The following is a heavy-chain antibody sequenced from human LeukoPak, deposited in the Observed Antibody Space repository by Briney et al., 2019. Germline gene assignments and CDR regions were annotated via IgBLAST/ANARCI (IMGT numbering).Heavy chain of an antibody. CDR3: ARRRGNTSGFQGYYFDC. CDR2: IYYSGST. Sequence: SETLSLTCTVSGGSISSYYWSWIRQPPGKGLEWIGYIYYSGSTNYNPSLKSRVTISVDTSKNQFSLKLSSVTAADTAVYYCARRRGNTSGFQGYYFDCWGQGTLVTVS. J-gene: IGHJ4*02. V-gene: IGHV4-59*12. D-gene: IGHD6-19*01. CDR1: GGSISSYY.